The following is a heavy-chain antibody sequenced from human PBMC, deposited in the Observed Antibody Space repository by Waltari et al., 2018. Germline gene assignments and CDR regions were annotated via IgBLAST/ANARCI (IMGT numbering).Heavy chain of an antibody. J-gene: IGHJ5*02. V-gene: IGHV3-74*01. CDR2: IKSDGRAT. CDR3: ASDVHSGRYGWFDP. D-gene: IGHD1-26*01. CDR1: GFTFSHFW. Sequence: EVQLVESGGDLVQPGGSLRLSCAASGFTFSHFWVHWVRQVPGKGLVWVSRIKSDGRATSYADSVKGRFTISRDNAKNTVYLQMNSLRAEDTAVYHCASDVHSGRYGWFDPWGQGTLVTVSS.